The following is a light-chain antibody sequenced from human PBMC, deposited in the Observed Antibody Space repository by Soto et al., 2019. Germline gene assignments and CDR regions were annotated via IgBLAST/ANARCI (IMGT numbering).Light chain of an antibody. CDR2: GAS. CDR1: QSVSGNY. CDR3: HQYGSSPLPGGSPLP. Sequence: ENVLTQSPGTLSLSPGERATLSCRASQSVSGNYLAWYQHKPGQAPRLLIYGASSRATGIADRFSGSGSGTDFPHTISRLEPEDFAVYYCHQYGSSPLPGGSPLPFGGGTKVEIK. J-gene: IGKJ4*01. V-gene: IGKV3-20*01.